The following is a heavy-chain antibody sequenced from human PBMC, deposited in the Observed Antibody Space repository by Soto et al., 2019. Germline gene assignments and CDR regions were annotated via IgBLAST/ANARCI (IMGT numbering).Heavy chain of an antibody. CDR3: AREGILGPFDAYDL. V-gene: IGHV1-18*04. J-gene: IGHJ3*01. CDR2: ISPHNGNT. D-gene: IGHD3-3*01. CDR1: TFTSSG. Sequence: ASVKVSCKAPTFTSSGISWVRQAPGQGLEWMGWISPHNGNTIYAQKFRGRVIMTMDKSTTTVYMELRSLRSDDTAVYFCAREGILGPFDAYDLWGQGTMVT.